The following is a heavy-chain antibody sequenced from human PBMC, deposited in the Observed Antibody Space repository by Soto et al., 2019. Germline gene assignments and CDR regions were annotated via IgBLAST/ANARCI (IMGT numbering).Heavy chain of an antibody. CDR3: VRSRIAVAGTDYYYGMDV. V-gene: IGHV4-34*01. CDR2: INHSGST. CDR1: GGSFSGYY. Sequence: SETLSLTCAVYGGSFSGYYWSWIRQPPGKGLEWIGEINHSGSTNYNPSLKSRVTISVDTSKNQFSLKLSSVTAADTAVYYCVRSRIAVAGTDYYYGMDVWGQGTTVTVSS. J-gene: IGHJ6*02. D-gene: IGHD6-19*01.